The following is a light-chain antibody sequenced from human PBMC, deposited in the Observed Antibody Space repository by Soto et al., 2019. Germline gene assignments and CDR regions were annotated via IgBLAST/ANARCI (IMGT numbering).Light chain of an antibody. Sequence: EIRMTQSPSSLSASLGDRATISCRASQSISSYLAWFQQKPGEAPKVLFYAASTLASGVPSRFSGSGSGTDFTLTISSLQPEDVATYYCQKYNSRPITFGEGTKVDIK. CDR2: AAS. CDR3: QKYNSRPIT. CDR1: QSISSY. V-gene: IGKV1-27*01. J-gene: IGKJ4*01.